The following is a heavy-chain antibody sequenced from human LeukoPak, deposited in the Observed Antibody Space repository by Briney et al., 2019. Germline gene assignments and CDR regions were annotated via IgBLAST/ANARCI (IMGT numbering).Heavy chain of an antibody. CDR3: ARGRELLRGGEAFDI. J-gene: IGHJ3*02. D-gene: IGHD1-26*01. V-gene: IGHV4-39*01. CDR1: GGSISSSSYY. Sequence: SETLSLTCTVSGGSISSSSYYWGWIRQPPGKGLEWIGSIYYSGSTYYNPSLKSRVTISVDTSKNQFSLQLNSVTPEDTAVYYCARGRELLRGGEAFDIWGQGTMVTVSS. CDR2: IYYSGST.